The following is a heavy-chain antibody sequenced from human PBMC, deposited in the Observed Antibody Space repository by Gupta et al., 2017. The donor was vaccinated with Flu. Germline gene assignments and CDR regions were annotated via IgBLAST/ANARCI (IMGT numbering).Heavy chain of an antibody. CDR3: ARVRHYDSSGYYRGFPFDY. Sequence: QVQLQESGPGLVKPSQTLSLTCTVSGGSISSGGYYWSWIRQHPGKGLEWIGYIYYSGSTYYNPSLKSRVTISVDTSKNQFSLKLGSVTAADTAVYYCARVRHYDSSGYYRGFPFDYWGQGTLVTVSS. J-gene: IGHJ4*02. CDR1: GGSISSGGYY. D-gene: IGHD3-22*01. CDR2: IYYSGST. V-gene: IGHV4-31*03.